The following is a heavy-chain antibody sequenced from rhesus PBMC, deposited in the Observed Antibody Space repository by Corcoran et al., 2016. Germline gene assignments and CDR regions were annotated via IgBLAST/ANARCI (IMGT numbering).Heavy chain of an antibody. Sequence: QVQLQESGPGVVKPSETLSLTCAVSGGPISDNYRWSWIRQPPGKGLEGIGCIYGRSTSTNYNPSLKSRVTISKDTSKNQFSLKLTSVTAADTAVYYCARDRDGTNLFDYWGQGVLVTVSS. CDR2: IYGRSTST. CDR3: ARDRDGTNLFDY. V-gene: IGHV4S10*01. CDR1: GGPISDNYR. J-gene: IGHJ4*01. D-gene: IGHD4-29*01.